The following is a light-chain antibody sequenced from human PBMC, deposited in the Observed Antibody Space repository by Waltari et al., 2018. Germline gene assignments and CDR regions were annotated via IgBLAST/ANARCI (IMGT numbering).Light chain of an antibody. CDR2: SNN. CDR3: AAWDDSLNGRV. CDR1: SSNIGSNT. Sequence: QSVLTQPPSASGTPGQRVTISCSGSSSNIGSNTVNWYQQLPGTAPKLLIYSNNPRPSGVPDRFSGPKSGTSASLAISGLQSEDEADYYCAAWDDSLNGRVFGGGTKLTVL. J-gene: IGLJ3*02. V-gene: IGLV1-44*01.